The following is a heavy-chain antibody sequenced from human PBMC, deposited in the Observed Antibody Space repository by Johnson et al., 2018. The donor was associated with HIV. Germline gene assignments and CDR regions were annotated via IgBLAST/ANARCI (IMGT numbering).Heavy chain of an antibody. V-gene: IGHV3-30*02. CDR1: GFTFSSYG. CDR2: IRYDGSNN. CDR3: AKAPPGVDDIHAFDI. D-gene: IGHD3-9*01. Sequence: QVQLVESGGGVVQPGGSLRLSCAASGFTFSSYGMHWVRQAPGKGLEWVAFIRYDGSNNYYADSVKGRFTISRDNSKNTLYLQMNSLRAEDTAAYYCAKAPPGVDDIHAFDIWGQGTMVTVSS. J-gene: IGHJ3*02.